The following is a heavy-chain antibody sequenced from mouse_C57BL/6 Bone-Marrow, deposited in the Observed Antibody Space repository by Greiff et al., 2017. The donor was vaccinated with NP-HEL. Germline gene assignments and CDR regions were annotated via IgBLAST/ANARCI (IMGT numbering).Heavy chain of an antibody. V-gene: IGHV2-2*01. CDR2: IWSGGST. CDR3: ASPYGSSAWFAY. CDR1: GFSLTSYG. Sequence: VKLVESGPGLVQPSQSLSITCTVSGFSLTSYGVHWVRQSPGKGLEWLGVIWSGGSTDYNAAFISRLSISKDNSKSQVFFKMNSLQADDTAIYYCASPYGSSAWFAYWGQGTLVTVSA. D-gene: IGHD1-1*01. J-gene: IGHJ3*01.